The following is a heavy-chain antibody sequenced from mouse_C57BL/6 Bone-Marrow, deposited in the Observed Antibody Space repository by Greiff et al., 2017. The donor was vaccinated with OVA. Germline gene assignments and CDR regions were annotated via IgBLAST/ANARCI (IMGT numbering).Heavy chain of an antibody. CDR1: GFSLTSYG. D-gene: IGHD2-1*01. V-gene: IGHV2-4*01. J-gene: IGHJ2*01. CDR2: IWSGGST. CDR3: AENSNYGSFCDY. Sequence: VMLVESGPGLVQPSQSLSITCTVSGFSLTSYGVHWVRQPPGQGLEWLGAIWSGGSTDYNAAFKYKLSNSKDNSKSQDFFKMNSLQADNTAIYYCAENSNYGSFCDYWGQGTTLTVSS.